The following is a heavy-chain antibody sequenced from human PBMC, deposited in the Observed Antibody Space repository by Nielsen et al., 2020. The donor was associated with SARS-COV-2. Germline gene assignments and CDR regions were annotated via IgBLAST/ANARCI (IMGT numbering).Heavy chain of an antibody. J-gene: IGHJ4*02. D-gene: IGHD4-17*01. CDR1: GYTFTSYY. CDR2: INPSGGST. Sequence: ASVKVSCKASGYTFTSYYMHWVRQAPGQGLEWMGIINPSGGSTSYAQKFQGRVTMTRDTSTSTVYMELGSLRSEDTAVYYCASLGTTVTRTDDYWGQGTLVTVSS. V-gene: IGHV1-46*01. CDR3: ASLGTTVTRTDDY.